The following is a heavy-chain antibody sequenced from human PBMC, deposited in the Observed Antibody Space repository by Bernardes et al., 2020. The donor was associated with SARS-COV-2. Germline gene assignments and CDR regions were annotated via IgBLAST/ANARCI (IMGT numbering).Heavy chain of an antibody. J-gene: IGHJ6*02. D-gene: IGHD3-3*01. CDR1: GYTFTNYG. Sequence: ASMKVSCKTSGYTFTNYGISWVRQAPGQGLEWMGWISAYNSDTKYSQNFQGRVTVTIDPYTNTAYMELRSLRSDDTAVYYCARRTIFGVVSINYYYGMDVWGQGTTVTVSS. V-gene: IGHV1-18*01. CDR3: ARRTIFGVVSINYYYGMDV. CDR2: ISAYNSDT.